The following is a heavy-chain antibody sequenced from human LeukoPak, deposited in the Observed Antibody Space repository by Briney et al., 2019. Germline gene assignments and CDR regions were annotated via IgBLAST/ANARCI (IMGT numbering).Heavy chain of an antibody. CDR2: INHSGST. D-gene: IGHD2-2*01. Sequence: PSETLSLTCAVYGGSFSGYYWSWIRQPPGTRLEWIGEINHSGSTNYNPSLKSRVIITVGTSKNQFSLKLSSVTAADTAVYYCARVKGFYCSSTSCNDYWGQGTLVTVSS. V-gene: IGHV4-34*01. CDR1: GGSFSGYY. J-gene: IGHJ4*02. CDR3: ARVKGFYCSSTSCNDY.